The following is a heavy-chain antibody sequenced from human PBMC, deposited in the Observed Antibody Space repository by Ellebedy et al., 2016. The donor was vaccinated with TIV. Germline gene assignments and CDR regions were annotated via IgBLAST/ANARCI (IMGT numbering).Heavy chain of an antibody. D-gene: IGHD2-15*01. V-gene: IGHV4-59*08. CDR2: ISFSGNA. CDR1: GNSIHSYY. J-gene: IGHJ4*02. CDR3: ARQGGNSYDY. Sequence: MPSETLSLTCAVSGNSIHSYYWSWIRQPPGKGLEWIGYISFSGNANYNPSLKSRVTISVGSSMNQISLNLRSVTAADTAVYYCARQGGNSYDYWGQGTLVTVSS.